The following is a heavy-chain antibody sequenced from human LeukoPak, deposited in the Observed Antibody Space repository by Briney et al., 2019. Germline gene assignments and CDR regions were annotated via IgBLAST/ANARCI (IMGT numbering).Heavy chain of an antibody. Sequence: ASVKVSCKASGYTFTSYGISWVRQAPGQGLEWMGWISAYNGNTNYAQKLQGRVTMTTDTSTSTAYMELRSLRSDDTAVYYCARDRRGLRYFDWLFCFDYWGQGTLVTVSS. CDR1: GYTFTSYG. D-gene: IGHD3-9*01. CDR3: ARDRRGLRYFDWLFCFDY. J-gene: IGHJ4*02. CDR2: ISAYNGNT. V-gene: IGHV1-18*01.